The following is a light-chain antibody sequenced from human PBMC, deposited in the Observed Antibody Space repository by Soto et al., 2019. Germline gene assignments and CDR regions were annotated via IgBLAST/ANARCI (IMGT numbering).Light chain of an antibody. Sequence: QAVVTQAPSASGTPGQRVTISCSGSSSNIGTYSVNWYQQLPGTAPKLLIYTNDQRPPGVPDRFSGSKSGTSASLAIGGLQSEDEAAYYCAAWDDSLNGFVAFGGGTKLTVL. CDR2: TND. V-gene: IGLV1-44*01. CDR3: AAWDDSLNGFVA. CDR1: SSNIGTYS. J-gene: IGLJ2*01.